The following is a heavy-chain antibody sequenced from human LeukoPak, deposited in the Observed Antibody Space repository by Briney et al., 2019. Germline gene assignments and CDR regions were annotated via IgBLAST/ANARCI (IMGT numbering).Heavy chain of an antibody. CDR2: IYYSGST. CDR1: GGSISSYY. D-gene: IGHD6-19*01. Sequence: SETLSLTCTVSGGSISSYYWSWIRQPPGKGQEWIGNIYYSGSTNYNPSLKSRVSISVDTSKNQFSLKLSSVSAADTAVYYCARGRSGWWFDYWGQGTLLTVSS. J-gene: IGHJ4*02. CDR3: ARGRSGWWFDY. V-gene: IGHV4-59*01.